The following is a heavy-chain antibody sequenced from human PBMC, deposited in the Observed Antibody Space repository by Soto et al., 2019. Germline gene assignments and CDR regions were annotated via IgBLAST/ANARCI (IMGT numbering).Heavy chain of an antibody. Sequence: GGSLRLSCVASGFSFSNYNMNWVRQAPGKGLEWVSYITDSSDTVHYADSVGGRFTISRDNAESSLYLQMNSLRDEDTAVYFCARDFGHGYYLDYWGRGTLVTVSS. J-gene: IGHJ4*02. CDR2: ITDSSDTV. V-gene: IGHV3-48*02. D-gene: IGHD3-3*01. CDR3: ARDFGHGYYLDY. CDR1: GFSFSNYN.